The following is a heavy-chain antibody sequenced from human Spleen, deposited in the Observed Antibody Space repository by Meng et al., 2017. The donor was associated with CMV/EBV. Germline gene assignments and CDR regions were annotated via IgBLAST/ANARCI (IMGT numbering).Heavy chain of an antibody. CDR1: GFTFDDYA. Sequence: GGSLRLSCAASGFTFDDYAMHWVRQPPGKGLVWVSSIYSDGSATYFADSVKGRFTISRDNAKKTLYLQMRSLRAEDTGVYSCGREQSGSPDYWGRGTLVTVSS. CDR2: IYSDGSAT. D-gene: IGHD3-10*01. CDR3: GREQSGSPDY. J-gene: IGHJ4*02. V-gene: IGHV3-74*01.